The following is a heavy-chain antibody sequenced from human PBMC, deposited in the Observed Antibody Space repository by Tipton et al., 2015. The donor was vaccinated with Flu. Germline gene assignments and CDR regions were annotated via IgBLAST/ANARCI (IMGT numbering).Heavy chain of an antibody. CDR1: GFTFSSYG. D-gene: IGHD2-21*01. CDR3: ARDARGGDCYLDY. Sequence: QVQLVQSGGGVVQPGRSLRLSCAASGFTFSSYGMHWVRQAPGKGLEWVAVIWYDGSNKYYADSVKGRFTISRDNSKNTLYLQMNSLRAEDTAVYYCARDARGGDCYLDYWGQGTLVTVSS. V-gene: IGHV3-33*01. CDR2: IWYDGSNK. J-gene: IGHJ4*02.